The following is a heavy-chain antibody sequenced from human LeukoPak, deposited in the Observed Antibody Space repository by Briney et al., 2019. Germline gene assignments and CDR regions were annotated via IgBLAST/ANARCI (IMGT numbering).Heavy chain of an antibody. V-gene: IGHV4-59*02. D-gene: IGHD2-21*01. J-gene: IGHJ4*02. Sequence: SETLSLTCTVSGASVSSHHWNWIRQPPGKGLEWVGQIAFSGNTNDNPSLKSRVTISVDTSKNQFSLKLSSVTAADTAVYYCARDRGGGDSYYFDYWGQGTLVTVSS. CDR2: IAFSGNT. CDR3: ARDRGGGDSYYFDY. CDR1: GASVSSHH.